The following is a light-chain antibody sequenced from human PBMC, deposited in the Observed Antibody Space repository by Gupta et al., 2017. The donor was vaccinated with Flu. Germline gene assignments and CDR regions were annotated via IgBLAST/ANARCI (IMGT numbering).Light chain of an antibody. J-gene: IGLJ2*01. CDR1: SSNIGSSY. Sequence: QSVLTQPPSASGTPGQRVTISCSGSSSNIGSSYVYWYQQLPGTAPKLLIFRSNQRPSGVPARFSGSKSGTSASLAISGLRSEDEADYYCAAWDDSLSGRVVFGGGTKLTVL. CDR3: AAWDDSLSGRVV. CDR2: RSN. V-gene: IGLV1-47*01.